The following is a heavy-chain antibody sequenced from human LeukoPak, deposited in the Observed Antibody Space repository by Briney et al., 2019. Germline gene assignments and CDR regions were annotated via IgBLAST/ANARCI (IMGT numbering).Heavy chain of an antibody. D-gene: IGHD3-10*01. Sequence: GGSLRLSCAASGFTFSSHGMNWVRRAPGKGLEWVSHISSSGGTIYYADSVKGRFTISRDNAKNSLYLQMNSLRAEDTAVYYCARIRVLLWFGESSGWFDPWGQGTLVTVSS. CDR3: ARIRVLLWFGESSGWFDP. V-gene: IGHV3-48*04. CDR1: GFTFSSHG. CDR2: ISSSGGTI. J-gene: IGHJ5*02.